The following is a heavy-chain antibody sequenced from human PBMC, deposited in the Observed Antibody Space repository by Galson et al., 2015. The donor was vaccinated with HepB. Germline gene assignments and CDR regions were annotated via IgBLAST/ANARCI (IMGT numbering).Heavy chain of an antibody. CDR3: AKDPIVGAPGRVNYFDY. Sequence: SLRLSCAASGFTFSYYAMTWVRQAPGKGLEWVSAISGSGGSTYYADSVKGRFTISRDNSKNTLYLQMNSLRAEDTAVYYCAKDPIVGAPGRVNYFDYWGQGTLVTVSS. D-gene: IGHD1-26*01. J-gene: IGHJ4*02. CDR2: ISGSGGST. CDR1: GFTFSYYA. V-gene: IGHV3-23*01.